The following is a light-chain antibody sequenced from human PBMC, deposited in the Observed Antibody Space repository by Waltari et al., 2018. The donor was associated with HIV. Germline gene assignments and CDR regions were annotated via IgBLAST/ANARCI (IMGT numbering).Light chain of an antibody. CDR1: KLGNKY. J-gene: IGLJ2*01. V-gene: IGLV3-1*01. CDR3: QTWDTSTAV. Sequence: SYELTQPPSVSVSPGQTASITCSGDKLGNKYACWYQQRPGQSPVLVIYENNKRPSGIPARFSGSNSGNAATLTISGTQAMDEVDYYCQTWDTSTAVFGGGTKLTVL. CDR2: ENN.